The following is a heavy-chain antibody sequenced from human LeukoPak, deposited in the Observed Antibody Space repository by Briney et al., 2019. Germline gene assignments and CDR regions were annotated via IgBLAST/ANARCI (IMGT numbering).Heavy chain of an antibody. J-gene: IGHJ4*02. CDR2: IYYSGSGST. D-gene: IGHD2-2*02. Sequence: TSDTLSLTCTVSGGSISSYYWSWIRQPPGKGLEWIGYIYYSGSGSTNYNPSLKSRVTISVDTSKNQFSLKLSSVTAADTAVYYCARPPAIWGQGTLVTVSS. CDR1: GGSISSYY. CDR3: ARPPAI. V-gene: IGHV4-59*08.